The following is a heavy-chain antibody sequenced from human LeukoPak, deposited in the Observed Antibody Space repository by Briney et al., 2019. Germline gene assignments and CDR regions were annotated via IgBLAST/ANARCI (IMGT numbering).Heavy chain of an antibody. Sequence: PGGSLRLSCAASGFTVNSKYMSWVRQAPGKGREGVANIKQDGSEKYYVDSVKGRFTISRDNAKNSLYLQMNSLRAEDTAVYYCARAEYQLLRRYFDYWGQGTLVTVSS. CDR1: GFTVNSKY. CDR3: ARAEYQLLRRYFDY. J-gene: IGHJ4*02. CDR2: IKQDGSEK. D-gene: IGHD2-2*01. V-gene: IGHV3-7*01.